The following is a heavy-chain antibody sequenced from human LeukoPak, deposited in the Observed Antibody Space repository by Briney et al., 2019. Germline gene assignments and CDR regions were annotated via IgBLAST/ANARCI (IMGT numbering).Heavy chain of an antibody. CDR2: IYHSGST. D-gene: IGHD2-21*01. Sequence: TLSLTCTVSGGSISSGGYYWSWIRQPPGKGLEWIGYIYHSGSTYYNPSLKSRVTISVDRSKNQFSLKLSSVTAADTAVYYCATGGDFAAQYYIDYWGQGTLVTVSS. CDR1: GGSISSGGYY. J-gene: IGHJ4*02. V-gene: IGHV4-30-2*01. CDR3: ATGGDFAAQYYIDY.